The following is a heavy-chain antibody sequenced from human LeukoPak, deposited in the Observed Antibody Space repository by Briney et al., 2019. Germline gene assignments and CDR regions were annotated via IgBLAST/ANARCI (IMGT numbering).Heavy chain of an antibody. V-gene: IGHV4-34*01. Sequence: SETLSLTCAVYGGSFSGYYWSWIRQPPGKGLEWIGEINHSGSTNYNPSLTSRVTISVDTYKNQFSLKLSSVTAADTAVYYCARGERGITIFGVVIIGDAFDIWGQGTMVTVSS. CDR3: ARGERGITIFGVVIIGDAFDI. D-gene: IGHD3-3*01. J-gene: IGHJ3*02. CDR1: GGSFSGYY. CDR2: INHSGST.